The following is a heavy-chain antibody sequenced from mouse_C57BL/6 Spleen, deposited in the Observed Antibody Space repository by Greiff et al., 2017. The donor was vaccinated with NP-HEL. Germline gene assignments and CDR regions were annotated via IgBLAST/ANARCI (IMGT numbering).Heavy chain of an antibody. V-gene: IGHV1-82*01. D-gene: IGHD2-4*01. Sequence: LVESGPELVKPGASVKISCKASGYAFSSSWMNWVKQRPGKGLEWIGRIYPGDGDTNYNGKFKGKATLTADKSSSTAYMQLSSLTSEDSAVYLCAREGGYYDYDGGFAYWGQGTLVTVSA. CDR1: GYAFSSSW. J-gene: IGHJ3*01. CDR3: AREGGYYDYDGGFAY. CDR2: IYPGDGDT.